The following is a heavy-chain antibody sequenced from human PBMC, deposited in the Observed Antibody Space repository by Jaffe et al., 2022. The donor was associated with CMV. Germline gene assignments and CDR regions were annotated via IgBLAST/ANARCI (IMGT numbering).Heavy chain of an antibody. CDR1: GFTFSSYG. CDR3: AKDNPFEDSSSWPYNWFDP. V-gene: IGHV3-30*18. D-gene: IGHD6-13*01. CDR2: ISYDGSNK. J-gene: IGHJ5*02. Sequence: QVQLVESGGGVVQPGRSLRLSCAASGFTFSSYGMHWVRQAPGKGLEWVAVISYDGSNKYYADSVKGRFTISRDNSKNTLYLQMNSLRAEDTAVYYCAKDNPFEDSSSWPYNWFDPWGQGTLVTVSS.